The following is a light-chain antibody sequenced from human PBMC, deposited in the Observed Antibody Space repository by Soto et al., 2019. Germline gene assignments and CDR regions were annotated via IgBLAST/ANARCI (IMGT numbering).Light chain of an antibody. CDR1: SGHSSYI. V-gene: IGLV4-60*02. J-gene: IGLJ3*02. CDR2: LEGSGSY. Sequence: QAVVTQSSSASASLRSSVKLTCTLSSGHSSYIIAWHQQQPGKAPRYLMKLEGSGSYNKGSGVPDRFSGSSSGADRYLTISNLHFEDEADYYCETWDSNTWVFGGGTKVTVL. CDR3: ETWDSNTWV.